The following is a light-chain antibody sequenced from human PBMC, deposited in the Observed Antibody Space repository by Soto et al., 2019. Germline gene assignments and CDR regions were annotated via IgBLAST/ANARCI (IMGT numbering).Light chain of an antibody. CDR1: SSDVDGDNS. CDR2: DVS. CDR3: SSYTTSSTL. V-gene: IGLV2-14*03. J-gene: IGLJ2*01. Sequence: QSALTQPASVSGSPGQSITISCTGTSSDVDGDNSVSWYQQHPGKAPKLILYDVSNRPSGVSNRFSGSESGNTASLTISGLQPEDEADYYCSSYTTSSTLFGGGTKLTVL.